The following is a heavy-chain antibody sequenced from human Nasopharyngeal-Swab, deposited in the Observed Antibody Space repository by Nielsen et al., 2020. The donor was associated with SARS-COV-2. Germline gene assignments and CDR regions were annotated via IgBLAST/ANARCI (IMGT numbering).Heavy chain of an antibody. CDR2: IAHDASNE. D-gene: IGHD4-17*01. Sequence: WIRQPPGKGLEWVAFIAHDASNEYYGDSVKGRFSISRASSKNTLYLQMDSLRGEDTAVYYCARDAPAHYGAFYWGRGTLVTVSS. J-gene: IGHJ4*02. V-gene: IGHV3-30*03. CDR3: ARDAPAHYGAFY.